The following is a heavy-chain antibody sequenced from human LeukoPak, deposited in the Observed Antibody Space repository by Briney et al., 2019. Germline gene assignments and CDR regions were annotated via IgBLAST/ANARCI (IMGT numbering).Heavy chain of an antibody. CDR3: ARDMGQQQLVPDY. D-gene: IGHD6-13*01. Sequence: GGSLGLSCAAPGFTFSDYYMSWIRQAPGKGLEWVSYISSSGSTIYYADSVKGRFTISRDNAKNSLYLQMNSLRAEDTAVYYCARDMGQQQLVPDYWGQGTLVTVSS. J-gene: IGHJ4*02. CDR2: ISSSGSTI. CDR1: GFTFSDYY. V-gene: IGHV3-11*01.